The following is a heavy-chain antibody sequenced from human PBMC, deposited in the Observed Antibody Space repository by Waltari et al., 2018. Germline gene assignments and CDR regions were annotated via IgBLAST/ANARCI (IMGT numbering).Heavy chain of an antibody. CDR1: GGSISSYY. CDR3: ARALGSSGYYYVVEAFDI. J-gene: IGHJ3*02. CDR2: IYYSGST. D-gene: IGHD3-22*01. Sequence: QVQLQESGPGLVKPSETLSLTCTVSGGSISSYYWSWIRQPPGKGLEWIGYIYYSGSTNDNPSLKSRVTISVDTSKNQFSLKLSSVTAADTAVYYCARALGSSGYYYVVEAFDIWGQGTMVTVSS. V-gene: IGHV4-59*01.